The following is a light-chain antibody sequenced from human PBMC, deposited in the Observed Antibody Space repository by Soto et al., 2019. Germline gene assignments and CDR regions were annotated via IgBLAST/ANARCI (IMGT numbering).Light chain of an antibody. CDR1: SGSVSTNYY. Sequence: QTVVTQEPSFSVSPGGTVTLTCGLNSGSVSTNYYPSWYQQTPGQAPRALIYTTNIRSFGVPDRFSGSILGNKAALTITGAQADDESDYYCMVFLGNGNGVLGGGTKVTVL. V-gene: IGLV8-61*01. CDR3: MVFLGNGNGV. J-gene: IGLJ3*02. CDR2: TTN.